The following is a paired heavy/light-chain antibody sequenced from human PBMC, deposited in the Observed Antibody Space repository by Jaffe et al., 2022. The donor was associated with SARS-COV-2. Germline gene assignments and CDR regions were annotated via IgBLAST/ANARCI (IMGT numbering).Light chain of an antibody. J-gene: IGKJ1*01. Sequence: DIQMTQSPSSLSASVGDRVTITCRASQTISSYLNWYQQKPGKAPKFLIYAASSLQSGVPSRFSGSGSGTDFTLTISSLQPEDFASYYCQQSYSTPRTFGQGTKVEIK. V-gene: IGKV1-39*01. CDR3: QQSYSTPRT. CDR1: QTISSY. CDR2: AAS.
Heavy chain of an antibody. D-gene: IGHD7-27*01. J-gene: IGHJ4*02. CDR3: ARFQSNWGYFDY. Sequence: QVQLQESGPGLVKPSETLSLTCTISGGSISSYYWSWIRQPPGKGLDWIGYIYYTGSTDYNPSLKSRVTISVDTSKNQFSLKLSSVTAADTAVYYCARFQSNWGYFDYWGQGTLVTVSS. CDR1: GGSISSYY. V-gene: IGHV4-59*01. CDR2: IYYTGST.